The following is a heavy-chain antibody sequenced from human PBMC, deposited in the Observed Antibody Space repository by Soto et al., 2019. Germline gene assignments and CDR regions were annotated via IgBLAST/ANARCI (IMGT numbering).Heavy chain of an antibody. CDR2: INHSGST. CDR3: ARGIRFDP. Sequence: QVQLQQWGAGLLKPSETLSLTCAVYGGSFSGYYWCWIRQPPGKGLEWIGEINHSGSTNYNPSLKSRVTISVDTSKNQFSLKLSSVTAADTAVYYCARGIRFDPWGQGTLVTVSS. J-gene: IGHJ5*02. V-gene: IGHV4-34*01. CDR1: GGSFSGYY.